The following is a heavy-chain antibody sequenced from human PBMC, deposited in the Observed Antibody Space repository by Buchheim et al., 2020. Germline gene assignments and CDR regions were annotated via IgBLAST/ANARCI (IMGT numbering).Heavy chain of an antibody. D-gene: IGHD2-8*01. CDR1: GFTFSSYG. J-gene: IGHJ6*02. V-gene: IGHV3-30*18. CDR3: AKDRIVLTYYYGMDV. Sequence: QVQLVESGGGVVQPGRSLRLSCAASGFTFSSYGMHWVRQAPGKGLEWVAVISYDGSNKYYADSVKGRFTISRENSKNTLYLQMNSLRAEDTAVYYCAKDRIVLTYYYGMDVWGQGTT. CDR2: ISYDGSNK.